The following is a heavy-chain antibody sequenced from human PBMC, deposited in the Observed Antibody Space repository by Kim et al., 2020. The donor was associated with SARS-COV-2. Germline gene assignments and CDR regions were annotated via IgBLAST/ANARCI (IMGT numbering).Heavy chain of an antibody. J-gene: IGHJ6*01. V-gene: IGHV3-30*02. CDR1: GFTFSSYG. Sequence: GGSLRLSCAASGFTFSSYGMHWVRQAPGKGLEWVAAIWNDGSNTYYADSVKGRFTISRDNSKNTLYLQMNSLRAEDTAVYYCVKASYNCSGCCGYYCY. CDR2: IWNDGSNT. D-gene: IGHD3-22*01. CDR3: VKASYNCSGCCGYYCY.